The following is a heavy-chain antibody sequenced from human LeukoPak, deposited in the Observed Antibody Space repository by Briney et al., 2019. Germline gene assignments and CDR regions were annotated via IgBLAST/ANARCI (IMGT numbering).Heavy chain of an antibody. J-gene: IGHJ3*02. CDR1: RFTFSSYS. D-gene: IGHD4-17*01. V-gene: IGHV3-21*01. Sequence: GGSLRLSCAASRFTFSSYSMNWVRQAPGKGLEWVSSISSSSSYLYYADSVKGRFTISRDNAKNSLYLQMNSLRAEDTAVYYCARVFTVFAFDIWGQGTMVTVSS. CDR2: ISSSSSYL. CDR3: ARVFTVFAFDI.